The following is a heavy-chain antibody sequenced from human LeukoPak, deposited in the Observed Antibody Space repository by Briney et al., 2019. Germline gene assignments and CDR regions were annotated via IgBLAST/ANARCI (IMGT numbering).Heavy chain of an antibody. CDR3: AGAFYDSSGRYYYYYMDV. V-gene: IGHV1-2*02. J-gene: IGHJ6*03. D-gene: IGHD3-22*01. Sequence: GASVKVSCKASGYTFTGYYMHWVRQAPGQGLEWMGWINPNSGGTNYAQKFQGRVTMTRDTSISTAYMELSRLRSDDTAVYYCAGAFYDSSGRYYYYYMDVWGKGTTVTVSS. CDR1: GYTFTGYY. CDR2: INPNSGGT.